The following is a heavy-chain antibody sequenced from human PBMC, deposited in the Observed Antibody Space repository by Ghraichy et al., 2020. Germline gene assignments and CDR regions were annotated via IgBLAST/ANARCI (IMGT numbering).Heavy chain of an antibody. J-gene: IGHJ4*02. CDR3: ARGFDY. CDR1: GFTFSSYN. Sequence: GGSLRLPCAASGFTFSSYNMNWVRQAPGKGLEWVSYISSTSGTIDYADSVKGRFTISRDNAKNSLYLQMNSLRDEDTAVYYCARGFDYWGQGTLVTVSS. V-gene: IGHV3-48*02. CDR2: ISSTSGTI.